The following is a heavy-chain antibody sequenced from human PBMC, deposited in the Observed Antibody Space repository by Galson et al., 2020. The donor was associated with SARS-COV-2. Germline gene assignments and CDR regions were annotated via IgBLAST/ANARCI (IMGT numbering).Heavy chain of an antibody. D-gene: IGHD3-22*01. CDR3: ARLYDSSGYYFGAFGYYYGMDV. J-gene: IGHJ6*02. CDR2: IYYSGST. V-gene: IGHV4-39*07. CDR1: GGSISSSSYY. Sequence: SETLSLTCTVSGGSISSSSYYWGWIRQPPGKGLEWIGSIYYSGSTYYNPSLKSRVTISVDTSKNQFSLKLSSVTAADTAVYYCARLYDSSGYYFGAFGYYYGMDVWGQGTTVTVSS.